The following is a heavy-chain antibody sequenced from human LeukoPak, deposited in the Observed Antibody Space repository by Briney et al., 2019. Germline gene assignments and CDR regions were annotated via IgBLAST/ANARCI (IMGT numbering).Heavy chain of an antibody. CDR1: GGSISSYY. V-gene: IGHV4-59*01. Sequence: SETLSLTCTVSGGSISSYYWSWIRQPPGKGLEWIGYIYYSGSTNYNPSLKSRVTISVDTSKNQFSLKLSSVTAADTAVYYCARDLDYYDSSGYYFRWFDPWDQGTLVTVSS. CDR2: IYYSGST. CDR3: ARDLDYYDSSGYYFRWFDP. D-gene: IGHD3-22*01. J-gene: IGHJ5*02.